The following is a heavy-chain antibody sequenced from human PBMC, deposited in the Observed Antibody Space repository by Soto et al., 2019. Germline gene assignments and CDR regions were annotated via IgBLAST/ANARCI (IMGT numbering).Heavy chain of an antibody. CDR2: ISSSSSTI. CDR1: GFTFSSYS. CDR3: ARSDPYYYDSSGYRLDAFDI. V-gene: IGHV3-48*02. J-gene: IGHJ3*02. Sequence: GGSLRLSCAASGFTFSSYSMNWVRQAPGKGLEWVSYISSSSSTIYYADSVKGRFTISRDNAKNSLYLQMNSLRDEDTAVYYCARSDPYYYDSSGYRLDAFDIWGQGTMVTVSS. D-gene: IGHD3-22*01.